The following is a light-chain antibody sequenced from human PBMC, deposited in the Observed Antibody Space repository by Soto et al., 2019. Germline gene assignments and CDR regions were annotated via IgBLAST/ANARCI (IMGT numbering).Light chain of an antibody. CDR1: QSVSSN. CDR2: DAS. J-gene: IGKJ4*01. V-gene: IGKV3-15*01. CDR3: QQYNKFPSLT. Sequence: EIVMTQSPATLSVSPGERATLSCRASQSVSSNLAWYHQKPGQAPRLLIYDASTRATGIPARFSGSGSGTEFTLTISSLQSEDFAVYYCQQYNKFPSLTFGGGTKVEIK.